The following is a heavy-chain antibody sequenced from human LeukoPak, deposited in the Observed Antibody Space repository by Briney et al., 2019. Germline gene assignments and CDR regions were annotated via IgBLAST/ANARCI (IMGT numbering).Heavy chain of an antibody. CDR2: INHSGST. V-gene: IGHV4-34*01. Sequence: SETLSLTCTVSGGSISSYYWSWIRQPPGKGLEWIGEINHSGSTNYNPSLKSRVTISVDTSKNQFSLKLSSVTAADTAVYYCARGPTWGRSFDYWGQGTLVTVSS. CDR3: ARGPTWGRSFDY. J-gene: IGHJ4*02. D-gene: IGHD3-16*01. CDR1: GGSISSYY.